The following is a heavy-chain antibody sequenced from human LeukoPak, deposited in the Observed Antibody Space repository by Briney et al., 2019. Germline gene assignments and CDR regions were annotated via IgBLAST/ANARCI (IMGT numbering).Heavy chain of an antibody. V-gene: IGHV4-34*01. Sequence: SETLSLTCAVYGGSFSGYYWSWIRQPPGKGLEWIGEINHSGSTNYNPSLKSRVTISVDTSKNQFSLKLSSVTAADTAVYYCASHTLAASSWFDPWGQGTLVTVSS. J-gene: IGHJ5*02. CDR1: GGSFSGYY. D-gene: IGHD6-25*01. CDR2: INHSGST. CDR3: ASHTLAASSWFDP.